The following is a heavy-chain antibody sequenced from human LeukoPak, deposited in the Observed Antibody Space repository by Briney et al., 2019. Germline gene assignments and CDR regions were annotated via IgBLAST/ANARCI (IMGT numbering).Heavy chain of an antibody. CDR1: GFTFSSYD. Sequence: SGGSLRLSCAASGFTFSSYDMHWVRQATGKGLEWVSAIGTAGDTYYPGSVKGRFTISRENAKNSLYLQMNSLRAGDTAVYYCARGIMITFGGVIAPGDYGMDVWGQGTTVIVSS. CDR3: ARGIMITFGGVIAPGDYGMDV. CDR2: IGTAGDT. J-gene: IGHJ6*02. D-gene: IGHD3-16*02. V-gene: IGHV3-13*01.